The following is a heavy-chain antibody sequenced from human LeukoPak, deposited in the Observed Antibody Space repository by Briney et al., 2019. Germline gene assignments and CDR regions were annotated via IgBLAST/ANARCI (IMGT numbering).Heavy chain of an antibody. J-gene: IGHJ3*02. CDR1: GFTFSSYA. V-gene: IGHV3-30-3*01. D-gene: IGHD6-13*01. CDR3: ARDRGSSWYPPSYAFDI. CDR2: ISYDGSNK. Sequence: GGSLRLSCAASGFTFSSYAMHWVRQAPDKGLEWVAVISYDGSNKYYADSVKGRFTISRDNSKNTLYLQMNSLRAEDTAVYYCARDRGSSWYPPSYAFDIWGQGTMVTVSS.